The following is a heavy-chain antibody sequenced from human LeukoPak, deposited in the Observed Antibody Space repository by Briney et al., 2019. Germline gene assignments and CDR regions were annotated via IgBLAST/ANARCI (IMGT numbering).Heavy chain of an antibody. V-gene: IGHV1-69*05. CDR1: GGTFISYA. Sequence: GSSVKVSCKASGGTFISYAISWVRQAPGQGLEWMGGIIPIFGTANYAQKFQGRVTITTDESTSTAYMELSSLRSEDTAVYYCARAYYYDSSGYYPGGDYWGQGTLVTVSS. CDR3: ARAYYYDSSGYYPGGDY. J-gene: IGHJ4*02. D-gene: IGHD3-22*01. CDR2: IIPIFGTA.